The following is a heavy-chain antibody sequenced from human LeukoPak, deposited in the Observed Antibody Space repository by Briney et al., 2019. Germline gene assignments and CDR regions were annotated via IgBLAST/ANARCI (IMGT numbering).Heavy chain of an antibody. V-gene: IGHV1-18*04. CDR3: ASSRDYYYGSGSHPNDY. CDR2: ISAYNGNT. D-gene: IGHD3-10*01. J-gene: IGHJ4*02. CDR1: GYTFTSYG. Sequence: ASVRVSCKASGYTFTSYGISWVRQAPGQGLEWMGWISAYNGNTNYALKLQGRVTMTTDTSTSTAYMELRSLRSDDTAVYYWASSRDYYYGSGSHPNDYWGQGTLVTVSS.